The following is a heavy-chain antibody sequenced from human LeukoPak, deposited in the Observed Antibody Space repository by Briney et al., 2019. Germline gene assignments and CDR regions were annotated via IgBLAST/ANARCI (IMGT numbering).Heavy chain of an antibody. CDR2: IKQDGSEK. Sequence: GGSLRLSCAASGFTFSSYWMSWVRQAPGKGLEWVANIKQDGSEKYYVDSVKGRFTISRDNAKNSLYLQMNSLRAEDTAVYYCAREGSAIERRLGGSSSFHDHYYMDVWGKGTTVTVSS. CDR1: GFTFSSYW. D-gene: IGHD6-13*01. CDR3: AREGSAIERRLGGSSSFHDHYYMDV. V-gene: IGHV3-7*01. J-gene: IGHJ6*03.